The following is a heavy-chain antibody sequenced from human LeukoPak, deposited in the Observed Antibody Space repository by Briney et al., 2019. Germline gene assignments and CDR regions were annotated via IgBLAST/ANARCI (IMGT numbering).Heavy chain of an antibody. Sequence: GESLKISCKGSGYSFTSYWVAWVRQMPGKGLEWMGIIYPGDSDTEYSPSFQGQVTISADKSISTAYLQWSSLKASDTAMYYCAKQGVPAAIGTTYYYYYMDVWGKGTTVTVSS. V-gene: IGHV5-51*01. CDR3: AKQGVPAAIGTTYYYYYMDV. CDR2: IYPGDSDT. J-gene: IGHJ6*03. CDR1: GYSFTSYW. D-gene: IGHD2-2*01.